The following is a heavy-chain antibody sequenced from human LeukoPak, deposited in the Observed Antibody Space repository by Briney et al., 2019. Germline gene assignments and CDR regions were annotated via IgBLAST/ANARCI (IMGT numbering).Heavy chain of an antibody. CDR1: GGSIRSTSYY. CDR3: ARSGTVATASFFFDY. D-gene: IGHD4-17*01. V-gene: IGHV4-39*01. Sequence: SETLSLTCTVAGGSIRSTSYYWGWIRQPPGKGLEWIGSVYYSGSTYHNPSLKSRVTISVDTSKNQFSLKLSSVTAADTAVYYCARSGTVATASFFFDYWGQGTLVTVSS. CDR2: VYYSGST. J-gene: IGHJ4*02.